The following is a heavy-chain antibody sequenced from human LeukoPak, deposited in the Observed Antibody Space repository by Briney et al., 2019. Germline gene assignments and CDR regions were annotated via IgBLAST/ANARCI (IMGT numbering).Heavy chain of an antibody. CDR3: ARDFDYYGSGSYYQFDP. Sequence: PGGSLSLSCAASGFTFSSYSMNWVRQAPGKGLEWVSSISSSSSYIYYADSVKGRFTISRDNAKNSPYLQMNSLRAEDTAVYYCARDFDYYGSGSYYQFDPWGQRTLVTVSS. CDR2: ISSSSSYI. CDR1: GFTFSSYS. D-gene: IGHD3-10*01. J-gene: IGHJ5*02. V-gene: IGHV3-21*01.